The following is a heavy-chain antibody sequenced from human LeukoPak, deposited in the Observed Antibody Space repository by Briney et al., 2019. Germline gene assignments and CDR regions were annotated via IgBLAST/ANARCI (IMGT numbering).Heavy chain of an antibody. J-gene: IGHJ6*03. D-gene: IGHD2-2*01. Sequence: ASVKVSCKASGYTFTSYDINWVRQATGQGLEWMGWMSPNSGNTGYAQKFQGRVTMTRNTSISTAYMELSSLRSEDTAVYYCARDGLFQLPFYYYYYMDVWGKGTTVTVSS. V-gene: IGHV1-8*01. CDR2: MSPNSGNT. CDR1: GYTFTSYD. CDR3: ARDGLFQLPFYYYYYMDV.